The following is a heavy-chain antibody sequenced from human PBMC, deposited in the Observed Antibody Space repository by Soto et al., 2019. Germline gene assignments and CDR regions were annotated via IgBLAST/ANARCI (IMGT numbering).Heavy chain of an antibody. V-gene: IGHV4-31*03. CDR3: ARAENERAGIYRPPDY. CDR1: GASITSGGYY. Sequence: QVQLQESGPGLVKPSQTLSLTCTVSGASITSGGYYWSWIRQHPGKGLEWIGYIYYSVTTYYNPSLKSRVIISVDTSKNQFSLNLSSVTAAATAVYYCARAENERAGIYRPPDYWGQGTLVTVSS. CDR2: IYYSVTT. D-gene: IGHD5-12*01. J-gene: IGHJ4*02.